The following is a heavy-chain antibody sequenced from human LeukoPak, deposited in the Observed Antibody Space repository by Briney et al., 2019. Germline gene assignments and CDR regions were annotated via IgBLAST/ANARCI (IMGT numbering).Heavy chain of an antibody. D-gene: IGHD1-26*01. CDR1: GYTFTSYG. V-gene: IGHV1-18*01. CDR3: ARDPFPFGSGSYYELCY. Sequence: GGSVKVSCKASGYTFTSYGISWVRQAPGQGLEWMGWISAYNGNTNYAQKLQGRVTMTTDTSTSTAYMELRSLRSDDTAVYYCARDPFPFGSGSYYELCYWGQGTLVTVSS. J-gene: IGHJ4*02. CDR2: ISAYNGNT.